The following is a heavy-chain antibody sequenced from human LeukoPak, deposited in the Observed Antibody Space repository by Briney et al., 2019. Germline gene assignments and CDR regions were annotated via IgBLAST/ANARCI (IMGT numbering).Heavy chain of an antibody. Sequence: ASVKVSCKASGYTFTGYYMHWVRQAPGQGLEWMGWINPNSGGTNYAQKFQGRVTMTRDTSISTAYMELSRLRSDDTAVYYCARVALERLYYYYGMDVWGQGTTVTVSS. CDR3: ARVALERLYYYYGMDV. V-gene: IGHV1-2*02. CDR2: INPNSGGT. J-gene: IGHJ6*02. CDR1: GYTFTGYY. D-gene: IGHD1-1*01.